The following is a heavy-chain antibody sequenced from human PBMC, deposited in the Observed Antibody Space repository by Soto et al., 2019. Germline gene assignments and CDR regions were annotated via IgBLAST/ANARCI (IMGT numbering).Heavy chain of an antibody. V-gene: IGHV3-21*04. CDR2: ISSSSSYI. J-gene: IGHJ6*02. CDR1: VFTFSSYS. Sequence: PGGSLRLSCAASVFTFSSYSMNWVRQAPGKGLEWVSSISSSSSYIYYADSVKGRFTISRDNAKNSLYLQMNSLRAEDTAVYYCARDKVTGYSYGIYYYYGMDVWGQGTTVTVSS. CDR3: ARDKVTGYSYGIYYYYGMDV. D-gene: IGHD5-18*01.